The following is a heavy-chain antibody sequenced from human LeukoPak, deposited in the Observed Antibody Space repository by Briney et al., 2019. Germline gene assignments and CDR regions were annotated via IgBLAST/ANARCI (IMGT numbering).Heavy chain of an antibody. CDR2: ISAYTGDT. CDR3: ARTPRYDFWSGYLFDY. J-gene: IGHJ4*02. V-gene: IGHV1-18*01. CDR1: GYTFTTYG. D-gene: IGHD3-3*01. Sequence: ASVKVSCKASGYTFTTYGVGWVRQAPGQGLEWMGWISAYTGDTSYAQKLQGRVTMTTDTSTSTAHMELRSLRCDDTAAYYCARTPRYDFWSGYLFDYWGQGTLVTVSS.